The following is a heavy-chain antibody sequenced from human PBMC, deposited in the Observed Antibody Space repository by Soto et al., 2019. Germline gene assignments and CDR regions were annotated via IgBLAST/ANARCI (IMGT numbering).Heavy chain of an antibody. CDR2: IKSKTDGGTT. D-gene: IGHD3-3*01. Sequence: GGSLRLSCAASGFTFSNAWMSWVRQAPGKGLEWVGRIKSKTDGGTTDYAAPVKGRFTISRDDSKNTLYLQMNSLKTEDTAVYYCTTDRVPLYYYYGMDVWGQGTTVTVSS. V-gene: IGHV3-15*01. J-gene: IGHJ6*02. CDR3: TTDRVPLYYYYGMDV. CDR1: GFTFSNAW.